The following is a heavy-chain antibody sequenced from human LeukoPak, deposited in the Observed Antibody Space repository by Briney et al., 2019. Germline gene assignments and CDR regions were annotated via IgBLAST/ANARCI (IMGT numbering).Heavy chain of an antibody. CDR1: GFIVSTNY. CDR2: IYSDGDT. D-gene: IGHD3-9*01. Sequence: GGSLRLSCAASGFIVSTNYMSWVRQAPGKGLEWVSVIYSDGDTYYADSVKGRFTISRDNSKNTLYLQMNSLRAEDTAVYYCAKEARDLRYFDWWDYWGQGTLVTVSS. J-gene: IGHJ4*02. V-gene: IGHV3-53*05. CDR3: AKEARDLRYFDWWDY.